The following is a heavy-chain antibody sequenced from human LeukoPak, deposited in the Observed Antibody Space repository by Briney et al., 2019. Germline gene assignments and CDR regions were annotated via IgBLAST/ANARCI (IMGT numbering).Heavy chain of an antibody. J-gene: IGHJ4*02. Sequence: GGSLRLSCAASGFTFSIYAMNWVRQAPGKGLEWVSGISGSGGSTYYADSVKGRFTISRDNSKNTLYLQMNSLRAEDTAVYYCAKVMVVVPAADDYWGQGTLVTVSS. CDR3: AKVMVVVPAADDY. D-gene: IGHD2-2*01. CDR2: ISGSGGST. CDR1: GFTFSIYA. V-gene: IGHV3-23*01.